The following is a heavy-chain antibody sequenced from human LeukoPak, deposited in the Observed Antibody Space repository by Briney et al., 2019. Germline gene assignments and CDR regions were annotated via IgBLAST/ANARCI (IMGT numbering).Heavy chain of an antibody. Sequence: GGSLRLSCTASGFTFSSYTMTWVRRAPGKGLKWVSTITTGDGNTYYADSVKGRFTVSRDDSKNTLYLQMNSLRAEDTAVYYCAKDQYYDFWSGYYPTFDYWGQGTLVTVSS. D-gene: IGHD3-3*01. CDR1: GFTFSSYT. CDR2: ITTGDGNT. CDR3: AKDQYYDFWSGYYPTFDY. V-gene: IGHV3-23*01. J-gene: IGHJ4*02.